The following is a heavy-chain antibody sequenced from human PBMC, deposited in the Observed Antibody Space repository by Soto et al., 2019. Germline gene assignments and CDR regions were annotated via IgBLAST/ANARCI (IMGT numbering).Heavy chain of an antibody. CDR2: IIPIFNTS. CDR3: ATDDTVMVGADSAFDI. D-gene: IGHD4-17*01. Sequence: QVQLVQSGADVKKPGSSVRVSCKASGGSFNSHSFSWVRQAPGQGLEGVGTIIPIFNTSTYAERFQGRVTIPADASTSTAYMDLSSLTSEDSAVYYCATDDTVMVGADSAFDIWGQGTMVTVSS. V-gene: IGHV1-69*18. J-gene: IGHJ3*02. CDR1: GGSFNSHS.